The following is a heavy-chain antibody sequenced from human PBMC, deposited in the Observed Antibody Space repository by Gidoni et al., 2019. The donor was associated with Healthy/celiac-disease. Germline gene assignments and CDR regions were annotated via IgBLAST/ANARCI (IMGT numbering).Heavy chain of an antibody. CDR3: AKPSTADYDFWSGYYTSGFDY. V-gene: IGHV3-23*01. CDR1: GFTFSSYA. CDR2: ISGSGGST. J-gene: IGHJ4*02. Sequence: EVQLLESGGGLVQPGGSLRLSCAASGFTFSSYAMSWVRQAPGKGLEWVSAISGSGGSTYYADSVKGRFTISRDNSKNTLYLQMNSLRAEDTAVYYCAKPSTADYDFWSGYYTSGFDYWGQGTLVSVSS. D-gene: IGHD3-3*01.